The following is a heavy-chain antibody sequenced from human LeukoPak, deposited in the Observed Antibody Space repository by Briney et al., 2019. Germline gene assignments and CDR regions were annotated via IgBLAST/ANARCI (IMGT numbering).Heavy chain of an antibody. CDR1: GFSFSNFA. Sequence: GGSLRLSCAASGFSFSNFAMHWVRQAPGKGLEWVAHISYDGSSKYNEDSVKGRFTISRDDSKNTLYLQMNSLRAEDTAVYYCARGLAGHSGSYGDYWGQGTLVTVSS. D-gene: IGHD1-26*01. V-gene: IGHV3-30*14. CDR2: ISYDGSSK. J-gene: IGHJ4*02. CDR3: ARGLAGHSGSYGDY.